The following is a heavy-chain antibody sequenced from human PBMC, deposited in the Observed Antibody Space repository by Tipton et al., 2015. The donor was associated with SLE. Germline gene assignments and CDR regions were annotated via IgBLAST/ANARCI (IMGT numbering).Heavy chain of an antibody. CDR2: IYPGDSES. J-gene: IGHJ4*02. Sequence: VQLVQSGAEVEKPGESLKISCQGSGYTFTSYWIGWVRQMPGKGLEWLGIIYPGDSESTYSPSFQGQVTISADRSISTAYLQWSSLKASDTAMYYCARALPGGQLVPIDYWGQGTLVTVSS. V-gene: IGHV5-51*03. D-gene: IGHD6-6*01. CDR3: ARALPGGQLVPIDY. CDR1: GYTFTSYW.